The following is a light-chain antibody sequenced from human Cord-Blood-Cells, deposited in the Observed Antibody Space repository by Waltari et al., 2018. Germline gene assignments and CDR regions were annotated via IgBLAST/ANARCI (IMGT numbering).Light chain of an antibody. V-gene: IGLV1-44*01. J-gene: IGLJ2*01. CDR3: AAWEDSLNGVV. CDR1: SSNIGSNT. CDR2: SNN. Sequence: QSVLTQPPSASGTPGQRVTISCSGSSSNIGSNTVNWYQQLPGTAPKRLIYSNNQRPSGVPDRFSGSKSGTAASLAISGLQYEDEADYYCAAWEDSLNGVVFGGGTKLTVL.